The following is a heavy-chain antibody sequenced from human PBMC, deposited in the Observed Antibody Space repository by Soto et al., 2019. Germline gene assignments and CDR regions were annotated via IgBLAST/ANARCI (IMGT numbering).Heavy chain of an antibody. CDR1: GFTFNSYA. D-gene: IGHD6-19*01. CDR3: AKTPGAVAGTRAFDI. CDR2: IGGSVGNT. J-gene: IGHJ3*02. V-gene: IGHV3-23*01. Sequence: GVLRLSCAASGFTFNSYAMTWVRQAPGKGPEWVSSIGGSVGNTYYADSVKGRFTISRDNSKDTLYLQMNSLRAEDTAVYYCAKTPGAVAGTRAFDIWGQGSMVTVSS.